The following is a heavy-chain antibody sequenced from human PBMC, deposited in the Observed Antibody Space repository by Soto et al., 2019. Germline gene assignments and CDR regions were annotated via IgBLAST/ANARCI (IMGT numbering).Heavy chain of an antibody. CDR3: ARSGEWLRLGWFDP. CDR1: GFTFSSYG. J-gene: IGHJ5*02. CDR2: IWYDGSNK. Sequence: QVQLVESGGGVVQPGRSLRLSCAASGFTFSSYGMHWVRQAPGKGLEWVAVIWYDGSNKYYADSVKGRFTISRDNSKNTLYLQMNSLRAEDTAVYYCARSGEWLRLGWFDPWGQGTLVTVSP. V-gene: IGHV3-33*01. D-gene: IGHD6-19*01.